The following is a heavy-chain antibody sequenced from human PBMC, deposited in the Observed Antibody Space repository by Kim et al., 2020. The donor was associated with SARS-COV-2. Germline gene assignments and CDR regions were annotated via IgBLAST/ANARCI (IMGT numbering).Heavy chain of an antibody. J-gene: IGHJ4*02. V-gene: IGHV4-59*01. CDR2: IYYSGST. Sequence: SETLSLTCTVSGGSISSYYWSWIRQPPGKGLEWIGYIYYSGSTNYNPSLKSRVTISVDTSKNQFSLKLSSVTAADTAVYYCARSRYYYGSGHFDYWGQGTLVTVSS. CDR3: ARSRYYYGSGHFDY. D-gene: IGHD3-10*01. CDR1: GGSISSYY.